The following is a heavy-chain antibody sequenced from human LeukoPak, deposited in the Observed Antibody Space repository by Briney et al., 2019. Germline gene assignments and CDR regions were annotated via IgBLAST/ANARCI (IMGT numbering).Heavy chain of an antibody. Sequence: SETLSLTCAVYGGSFSGYYWSWIRQPPGKGLEWIGHIYTSGTTNYNPSLKSRVTILLDTSKNQFSLNLNSVTAADTAIYYCARMFEYWGQGTLVTVSS. CDR3: ARMFEY. CDR1: GGSFSGYY. CDR2: IYTSGTT. V-gene: IGHV4-4*08. J-gene: IGHJ4*02.